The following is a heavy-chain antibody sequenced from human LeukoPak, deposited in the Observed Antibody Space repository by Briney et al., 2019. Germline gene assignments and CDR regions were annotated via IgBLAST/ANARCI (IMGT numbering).Heavy chain of an antibody. D-gene: IGHD6-13*01. CDR3: ARDRGERGSSWSLPAHGFDI. CDR2: IVPIFGTT. CDR1: GGTFSSYA. Sequence: ASVKVSCKASGGTFSSYAINWVRQAPGQGLEWMGRIVPIFGTTNYAQKFQGRVTITTDESTSTAYMELSSLRSEDTAVYYCARDRGERGSSWSLPAHGFDIWGQGTMVTASS. J-gene: IGHJ3*02. V-gene: IGHV1-69*05.